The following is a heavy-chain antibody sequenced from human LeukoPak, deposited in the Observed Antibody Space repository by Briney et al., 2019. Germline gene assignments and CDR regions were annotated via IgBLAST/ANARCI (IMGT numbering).Heavy chain of an antibody. CDR3: ARGRWAYGDYEDAFDI. J-gene: IGHJ3*02. CDR2: ISSSSSCI. V-gene: IGHV3-21*01. D-gene: IGHD4-17*01. Sequence: PGESLRLSCAASGFTFSSYSMNWVRQAPGKGLEWVSSISSSSSCIYYADSVKGRFTISRDNAKNSLYLQMNSLRAEDTAVYYCARGRWAYGDYEDAFDIWGQGTMVTVSS. CDR1: GFTFSSYS.